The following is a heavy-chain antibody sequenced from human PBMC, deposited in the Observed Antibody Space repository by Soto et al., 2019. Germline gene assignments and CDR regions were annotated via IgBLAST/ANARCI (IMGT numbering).Heavy chain of an antibody. Sequence: GGSLRLSCAASGFTFNRFPMHWVRQAPGKGLEWVSTISYDGNNKKYADSVKGRFTISRDNSKNTLSLQMNSLRADDTAIYYCARDPGALIVGATIPFDYWGQGTLVTVSS. CDR3: ARDPGALIVGATIPFDY. D-gene: IGHD1-26*01. V-gene: IGHV3-30-3*01. J-gene: IGHJ4*02. CDR1: GFTFNRFP. CDR2: ISYDGNNK.